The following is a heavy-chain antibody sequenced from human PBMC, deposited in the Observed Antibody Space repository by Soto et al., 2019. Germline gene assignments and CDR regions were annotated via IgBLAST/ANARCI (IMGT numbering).Heavy chain of an antibody. J-gene: IGHJ6*03. V-gene: IGHV4-59*01. CDR3: ARKGAAASYAHYYMDV. CDR1: GGSISPYY. Sequence: SETLSLTCXVXGGSISPYYWSWIRQPPGKGLEWIGYVYYSGNTNYNPSLESRVTISVDTSRNRFSLNLTSATAADTAVYYCARKGAAASYAHYYMDVWGRGTAVTVSS. D-gene: IGHD6-13*01. CDR2: VYYSGNT.